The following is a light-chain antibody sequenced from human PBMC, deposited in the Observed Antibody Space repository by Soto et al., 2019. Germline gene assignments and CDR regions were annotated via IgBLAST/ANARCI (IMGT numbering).Light chain of an antibody. CDR1: SSDVGGYNY. J-gene: IGLJ2*01. CDR2: EVT. CDR3: SSYTGDMTQV. Sequence: QSVLTQPASVSGSPGQSITISCTGTSSDVGGYNYVSWYQQHPGEVPKLLIYEVTTRPSGVSNRFSGSKSGNTASLPISGLQAEEEDDYYCSSYTGDMTQVFGGGTKLTVL. V-gene: IGLV2-14*01.